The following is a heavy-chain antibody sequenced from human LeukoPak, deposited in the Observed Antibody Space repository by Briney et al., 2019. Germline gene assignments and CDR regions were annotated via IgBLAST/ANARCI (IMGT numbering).Heavy chain of an antibody. V-gene: IGHV4-59*08. CDR1: GGSISSYY. D-gene: IGHD6-19*01. Sequence: SETLSLTCTVSGGSISSYYWSWIRQPPGKGLEWIGYIYYSGSTNYNPSLKSRVTISVETSQNQFSLKLSSVTAAETAVYYCARLPISSGWFWGFDYWGQGTLVTVSS. J-gene: IGHJ4*02. CDR3: ARLPISSGWFWGFDY. CDR2: IYYSGST.